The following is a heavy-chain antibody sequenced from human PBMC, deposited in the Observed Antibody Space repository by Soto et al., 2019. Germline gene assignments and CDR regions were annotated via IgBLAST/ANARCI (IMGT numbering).Heavy chain of an antibody. CDR1: GCSISSGGYY. Sequence: SETLSLTCTVSGCSISSGGYYWSWIRQHPGKGLEWIGYIYYSGSTYYNPSLKSRVTISVDTSKNQFSLKLSSVTAADTAVYYCAREKPYGDYAIDYWGNGTLVTVSS. V-gene: IGHV4-31*03. CDR2: IYYSGST. D-gene: IGHD4-17*01. CDR3: AREKPYGDYAIDY. J-gene: IGHJ4*01.